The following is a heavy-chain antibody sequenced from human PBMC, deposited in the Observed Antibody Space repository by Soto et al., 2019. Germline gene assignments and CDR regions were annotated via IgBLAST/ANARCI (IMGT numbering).Heavy chain of an antibody. D-gene: IGHD3-16*01. Sequence: ASLKVSCKPSGFSFTGYYIHWLRQAPGQGLEWMGGINAHSGGTEYAQKFQGRVTLTRDTSISTAYMTLSSLRSDDTAIYYWAKDLPRQIAYWLDTWGQGTQVTVSS. V-gene: IGHV1-2*02. CDR3: AKDLPRQIAYWLDT. J-gene: IGHJ5*02. CDR2: INAHSGGT. CDR1: GFSFTGYY.